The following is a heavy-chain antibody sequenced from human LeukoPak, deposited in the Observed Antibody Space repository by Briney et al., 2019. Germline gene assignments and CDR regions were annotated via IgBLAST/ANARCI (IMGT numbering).Heavy chain of an antibody. CDR3: ARVTIFGDL. Sequence: PSETLSLTCAVYGGSFSGYYWSWIRQPPGKGLEWIGEINHSGSTNYNPSLKSRVTISVDTFKNQFSLKLSSVTAADTAVYYCARVTIFGDLWGQGTLVTVSS. V-gene: IGHV4-34*01. D-gene: IGHD3-3*01. J-gene: IGHJ4*02. CDR1: GGSFSGYY. CDR2: INHSGST.